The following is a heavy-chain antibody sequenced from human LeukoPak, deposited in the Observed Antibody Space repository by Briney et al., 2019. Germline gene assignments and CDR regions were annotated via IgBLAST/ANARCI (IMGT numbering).Heavy chain of an antibody. CDR3: AKDLVAGSGSYYFDY. CDR2: ISGSGGST. D-gene: IGHD3-10*01. J-gene: IGHJ4*02. Sequence: PGGSLRLSCAASGFTFSSYSMNWVRQAPGKGLEWVSGISGSGGSTYYADSVKGRFTISRDNSKNTLYLQMNSLRAEDTAVYYCAKDLVAGSGSYYFDYWGQGTLVTVSS. V-gene: IGHV3-23*01. CDR1: GFTFSSYS.